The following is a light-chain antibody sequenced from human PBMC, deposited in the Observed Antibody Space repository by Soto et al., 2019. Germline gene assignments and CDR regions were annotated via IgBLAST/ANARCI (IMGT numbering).Light chain of an antibody. J-gene: IGLJ3*02. V-gene: IGLV2-8*01. CDR3: SSYAGSNNLGV. Sequence: QSALTQPPSASGSPGQSVTISCTGTSSDVGGYNYVSWYQQYPGKAPKLMIFEVSKRPSGVPDRFSGSKSGNTASLTVSRLQAEDEADYYCSSYAGSNNLGVFGGGTKLTVL. CDR2: EVS. CDR1: SSDVGGYNY.